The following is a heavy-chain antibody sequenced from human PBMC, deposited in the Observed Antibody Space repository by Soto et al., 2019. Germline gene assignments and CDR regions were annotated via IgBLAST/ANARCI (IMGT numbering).Heavy chain of an antibody. Sequence: VGSLRLSCAASGLTVSGKKYVAWVCQAPGKGLEWVSALYDVDGSFYSDSVKGRFTTSSDSSKTTVYLQMNDLRPADTAVYYCATWHEREHAYDVWGQGTTVTVSS. J-gene: IGHJ3*01. CDR1: GLTVSGKKY. D-gene: IGHD1-1*01. CDR3: ATWHEREHAYDV. V-gene: IGHV3-53*01. CDR2: LYDVDGS.